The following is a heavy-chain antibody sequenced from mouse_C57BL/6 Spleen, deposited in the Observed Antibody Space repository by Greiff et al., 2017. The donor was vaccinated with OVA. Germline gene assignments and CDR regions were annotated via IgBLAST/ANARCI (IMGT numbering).Heavy chain of an antibody. V-gene: IGHV5-4*01. CDR1: GFTFSSYA. CDR3: AREGSPSWYFDV. Sequence: EVQLQQSGGGLVKPGGSLKLSCAASGFTFSSYAMSWVRQTPEKRLEWVATISDGGSYTYYPDNVKGRFTISRDNAKNNLYLQMSHLKSEDTAMYYCAREGSPSWYFDVWGTGTTVTVSS. J-gene: IGHJ1*03. CDR2: ISDGGSYT.